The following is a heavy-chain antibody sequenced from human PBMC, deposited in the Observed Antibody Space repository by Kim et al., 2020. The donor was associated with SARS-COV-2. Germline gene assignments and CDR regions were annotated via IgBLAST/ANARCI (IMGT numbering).Heavy chain of an antibody. D-gene: IGHD2-15*01. Sequence: GESLKISCKGSGYTFTTYWIGWVRQMPGKGLEWMGIIYPGDSDTRYSPSFQGQVTISADKSISTAYLQWSSLKASDTAMYYCARYLKAKLGHCSGGSCYSRRSYFFVYWGQGTLVTVSS. CDR1: GYTFTTYW. V-gene: IGHV5-51*01. CDR3: ARYLKAKLGHCSGGSCYSRRSYFFVY. J-gene: IGHJ4*02. CDR2: IYPGDSDT.